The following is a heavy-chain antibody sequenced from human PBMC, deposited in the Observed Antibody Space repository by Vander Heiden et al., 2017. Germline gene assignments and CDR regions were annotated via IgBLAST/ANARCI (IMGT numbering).Heavy chain of an antibody. CDR2: IDSGGTT. J-gene: IGHJ4*02. V-gene: IGHV3-53*01. Sequence: EVQLVESGGGLIQPGGSLRLSCAASGFPVSRNYMNWVRQAPGKGLEWVSVIDSGGTTDYADSVKGRFTISRDDSKNMLFLQMNSLRAEDTAVYYCARFPSGWRYFDYWGQGTLVTVSS. CDR3: ARFPSGWRYFDY. CDR1: GFPVSRNY. D-gene: IGHD6-19*01.